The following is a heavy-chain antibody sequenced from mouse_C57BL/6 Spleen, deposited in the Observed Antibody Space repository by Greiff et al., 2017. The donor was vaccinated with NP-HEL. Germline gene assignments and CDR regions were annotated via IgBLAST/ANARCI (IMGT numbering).Heavy chain of an antibody. CDR1: GYAFSSYW. Sequence: VQLQESGAELVKPGASVKISCKASGYAFSSYWMNWVKQRPGKGLEWIGQIYPGDGDTNYNGKFKGKATLTADKSSSTAYMQLSSLTSEDSAVYFCARSHYYGSSGYFDVWGTGTTVTVSS. J-gene: IGHJ1*03. V-gene: IGHV1-80*01. CDR2: IYPGDGDT. CDR3: ARSHYYGSSGYFDV. D-gene: IGHD1-1*01.